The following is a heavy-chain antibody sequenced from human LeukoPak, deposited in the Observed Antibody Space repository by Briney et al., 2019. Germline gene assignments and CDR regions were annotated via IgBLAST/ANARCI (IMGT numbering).Heavy chain of an antibody. CDR3: AKGEEGRNRRVDY. J-gene: IGHJ4*02. Sequence: PGGSLRLSCAASGFTFSGFSMSWVRQSPTKGLEWVANIKQDGSERYYVDSVKGRFTISRDNSKNTLYLQMNSLRAEDTAVYYCAKGEEGRNRRVDYWGQGTLVTVSS. CDR2: IKQDGSER. D-gene: IGHD1-14*01. V-gene: IGHV3-7*03. CDR1: GFTFSGFS.